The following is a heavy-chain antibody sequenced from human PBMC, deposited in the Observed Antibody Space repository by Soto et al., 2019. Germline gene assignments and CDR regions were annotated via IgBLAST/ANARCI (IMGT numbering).Heavy chain of an antibody. J-gene: IGHJ6*02. CDR1: GYTFRNHG. CDR2: INAGNDDT. CDR3: ARDRYEWNHVGYYYGMDV. V-gene: IGHV1-3*01. D-gene: IGHD1-26*01. Sequence: QVQLVQSGAEVKKPGASVKVSCKASGYTFRNHGMLWVRQAPGQRLEWMGRINAGNDDTENSQKFQGRVTITRDTSANTAYMELSSLRSEDTAVYFCARDRYEWNHVGYYYGMDVWGQGTTVTVSS.